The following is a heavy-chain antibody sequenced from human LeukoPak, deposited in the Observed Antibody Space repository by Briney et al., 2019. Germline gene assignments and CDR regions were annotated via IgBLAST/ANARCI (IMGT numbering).Heavy chain of an antibody. Sequence: GSLRLSCAASGFTFSSYSMNWVRQAPGKGLEWVSSISSSSSYIYYADSVKGRFTISRDNAKNLLYLQMNSLRAEDTAVYYCASALVGANPFDIWGQGTMVTVSS. CDR3: ASALVGANPFDI. J-gene: IGHJ3*02. V-gene: IGHV3-21*01. CDR1: GFTFSSYS. CDR2: ISSSSSYI. D-gene: IGHD1-26*01.